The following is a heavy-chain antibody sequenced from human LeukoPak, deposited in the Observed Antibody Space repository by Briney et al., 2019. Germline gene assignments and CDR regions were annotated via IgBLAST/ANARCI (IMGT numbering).Heavy chain of an antibody. CDR3: ARGTLYDSSGQSFDY. CDR1: GGSISSYY. D-gene: IGHD3-22*01. CDR2: IYYSGST. Sequence: SETLSLTCTVSGGSISSYYWSWIRQPPGKGLEWIGYIYYSGSTNYNPSLKSRVTISVDTSKNQFSLKLSSVTAADTAVYYCARGTLYDSSGQSFDYWGQGTLITVSS. V-gene: IGHV4-59*01. J-gene: IGHJ4*02.